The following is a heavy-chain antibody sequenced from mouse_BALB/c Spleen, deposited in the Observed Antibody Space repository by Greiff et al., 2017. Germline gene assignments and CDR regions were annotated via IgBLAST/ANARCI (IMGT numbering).Heavy chain of an antibody. CDR1: GFSLTSYG. D-gene: IGHD2-10*01. J-gene: IGHJ4*01. CDR3: ARRRAYYGNYGYAMDY. V-gene: IGHV2-2*02. Sequence: QVQLKESGPGLVQPSQSLSITCTVSGFSLTSYGVHWVRQSPGKGLEWLGVIWSGGSTDYNAAFISRLSISKDNSKSQVFFKMNSLQANDTAIYYCARRRAYYGNYGYAMDYWGQGTSVTVSS. CDR2: IWSGGST.